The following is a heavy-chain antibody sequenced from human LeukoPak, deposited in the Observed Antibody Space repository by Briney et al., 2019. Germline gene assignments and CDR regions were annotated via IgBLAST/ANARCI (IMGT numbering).Heavy chain of an antibody. CDR1: GGSTSSYY. D-gene: IGHD5-24*01. CDR2: IYTSGST. CDR3: ARSLEMATNEAFDY. J-gene: IGHJ4*02. Sequence: SETLSLTCTVSGGSTSSYYWSWIRQPPGKGLEWIGYIYTSGSTNYNPSLKSRVTISVDTSKNQFSLKLSSVTAANTAVYHCARSLEMATNEAFDYWCQGTLVTVSS. V-gene: IGHV4-4*09.